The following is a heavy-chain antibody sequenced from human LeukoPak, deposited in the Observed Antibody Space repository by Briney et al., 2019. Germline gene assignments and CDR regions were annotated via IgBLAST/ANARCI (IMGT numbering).Heavy chain of an antibody. CDR1: GYTFTGYY. V-gene: IGHV1-2*02. Sequence: ASVKVSCKASGYTFTGYYMHWVRQAPGQGPEWMGWINPNSGGTNYAQKFQGRVTMTRDTSISTAYMELSRLRSDDTAVYYCAREYQDSSSWYDWFDPWGQGTLVTVSS. D-gene: IGHD6-13*01. CDR2: INPNSGGT. CDR3: AREYQDSSSWYDWFDP. J-gene: IGHJ5*02.